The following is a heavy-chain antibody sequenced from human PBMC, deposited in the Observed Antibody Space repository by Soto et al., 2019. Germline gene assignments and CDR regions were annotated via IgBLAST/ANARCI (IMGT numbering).Heavy chain of an antibody. D-gene: IGHD3-16*01. J-gene: IGHJ6*03. CDR3: AKGGAENYYYYRGV. CDR2: ISGRGGET. V-gene: IGHV3-23*01. CDR1: GFTFSSYV. Sequence: EVQLLESGGGSVQPGGSLRLSCAASGFTFSSYVMMWVRQAPGKGLEWVSGISGRGGETHYADSVEGRFANSRDNSKNALYRQMSSLRGEDTALYYCAKGGAENYYYYRGVGGKGTTVTVSS.